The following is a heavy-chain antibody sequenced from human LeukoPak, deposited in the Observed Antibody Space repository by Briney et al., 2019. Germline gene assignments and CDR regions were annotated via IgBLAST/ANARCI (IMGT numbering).Heavy chain of an antibody. Sequence: NTGGSLRLSCAASGFTFDDYGMSWVRQAPGKGLEWVSSITSSSSYTFYADSVKGRFTISRDNAKNSLYLQMNSLRAEDTAVYYCARDQAYCSGGSCYSDPAHFDYWGQGTLVTVSS. J-gene: IGHJ4*02. CDR2: ITSSSSYT. CDR1: GFTFDDYG. D-gene: IGHD2-15*01. CDR3: ARDQAYCSGGSCYSDPAHFDY. V-gene: IGHV3-21*01.